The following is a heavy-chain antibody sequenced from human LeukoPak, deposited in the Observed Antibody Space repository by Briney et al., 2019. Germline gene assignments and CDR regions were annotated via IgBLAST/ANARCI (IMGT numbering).Heavy chain of an antibody. CDR2: IYYSGST. V-gene: IGHV4-39*01. Sequence: SETLSLTCAVYGGSFSGYYWGWIRQPPGKGLEWIGSIYYSGSTYYNPSLKSRVTISVDTSKNQFSLKLSSVTAADTAVYYCARMDNPDNWFDPWGQGTLVTVSS. D-gene: IGHD1-1*01. CDR1: GGSFSGYY. CDR3: ARMDNPDNWFDP. J-gene: IGHJ5*02.